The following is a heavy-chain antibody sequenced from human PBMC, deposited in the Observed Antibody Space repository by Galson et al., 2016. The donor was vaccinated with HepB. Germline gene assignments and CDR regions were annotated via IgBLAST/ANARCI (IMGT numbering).Heavy chain of an antibody. D-gene: IGHD2-8*01. CDR2: ITPDNGDT. J-gene: IGHJ4*02. CDR3: ARGPSNGDFDY. Sequence: SVKVSCKASGYTFTHYTMHWVRQAPGQRLEWMGWITPDNGDTKYSQRFQGRVAMTRDTSANTVYMEMSNLRSEDTALYYCARGPSNGDFDYWGQGTLVTVSS. V-gene: IGHV1-3*01. CDR1: GYTFTHYT.